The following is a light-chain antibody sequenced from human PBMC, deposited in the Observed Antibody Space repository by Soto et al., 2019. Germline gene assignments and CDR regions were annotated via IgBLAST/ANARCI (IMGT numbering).Light chain of an antibody. CDR3: SSYASSDTLI. J-gene: IGLJ2*01. CDR2: DVT. V-gene: IGLV2-14*01. Sequence: QSALTQPSSVSGSPGQSITISCTGTSSDVGSYNYVSWYQHHPGKAPKLMIYDVTYRPSGVSHRFSGSKSGNTASLTISGLQAEDEADYYCSSYASSDTLIFGGGTKVTVL. CDR1: SSDVGSYNY.